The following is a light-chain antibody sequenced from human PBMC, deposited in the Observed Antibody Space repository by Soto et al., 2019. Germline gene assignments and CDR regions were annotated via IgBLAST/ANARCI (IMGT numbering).Light chain of an antibody. Sequence: EIVMTQSPATLSVSPGERATLSGRASQSVSSNLAWYQQKPGQAPRLLIYGASTRATGIPARFSGSGSGTEFTLTISSLQSEDFAVYYCQQYNNWPPKETFGQGTKVDIK. CDR1: QSVSSN. J-gene: IGKJ1*01. CDR2: GAS. CDR3: QQYNNWPPKET. V-gene: IGKV3-15*01.